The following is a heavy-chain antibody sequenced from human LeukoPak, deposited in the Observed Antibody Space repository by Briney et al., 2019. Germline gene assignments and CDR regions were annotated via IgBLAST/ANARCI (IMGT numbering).Heavy chain of an antibody. J-gene: IGHJ6*03. CDR2: IQQDGTEK. V-gene: IGHV3-7*01. Sequence: GGSLRLSCAASGFTFTTYWMSWVRQAPGKGLEWVANIQQDGTEKYYVDSVKGRFTISRDNAKNSLYLQMNSLRAEDTAVYYCARGTVAASDYYYMDVWGKGTTVTVSS. CDR1: GFTFTTYW. D-gene: IGHD6-19*01. CDR3: ARGTVAASDYYYMDV.